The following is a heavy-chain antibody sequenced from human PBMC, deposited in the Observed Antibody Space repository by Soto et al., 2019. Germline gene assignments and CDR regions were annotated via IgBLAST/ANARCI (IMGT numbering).Heavy chain of an antibody. J-gene: IGHJ4*02. CDR1: GGSISGYY. D-gene: IGHD3-10*01. CDR3: ARGDVGTYYGYYFDY. CDR2: IFYSGNT. Sequence: SETLSLTCTVSGGSISGYYWSWFRQPPGKGLEGIGYIFYSGNTTYNPSLKSRVTMSLDTSKNQFSLKLSSATAADTAVYYCARGDVGTYYGYYFDYWGQGTLVTVSS. V-gene: IGHV4-59*01.